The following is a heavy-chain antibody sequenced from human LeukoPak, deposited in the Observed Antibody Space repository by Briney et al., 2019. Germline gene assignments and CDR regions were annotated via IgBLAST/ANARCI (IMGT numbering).Heavy chain of an antibody. CDR1: GGSISSGAYS. J-gene: IGHJ4*02. D-gene: IGHD5-12*01. CDR2: IYYSDTS. Sequence: SETLPLTCAVSGGSISSGAYSWSWIRQPPGKRLEWIGYIYYSDTSYYNPSLKSRVTISVDTSKNQFSLKLTSVTAADTAVYYCARNRYSGYDFDYWGQGTLVTVSS. V-gene: IGHV4-30-4*07. CDR3: ARNRYSGYDFDY.